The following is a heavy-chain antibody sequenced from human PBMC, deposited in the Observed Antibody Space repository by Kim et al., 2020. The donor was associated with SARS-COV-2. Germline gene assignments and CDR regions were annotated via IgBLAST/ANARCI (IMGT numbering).Heavy chain of an antibody. CDR3: ASGGTRYSSGYAFDI. V-gene: IGHV3-33*05. J-gene: IGHJ3*02. Sequence: GGSLRLSCAASGFTFSSYGMHWVRQAPGKGLEWVAVISYDGSNKYYADSVKGRFTISRDNSKNTLYLQMNSLRAEDTAVYYCASGGTRYSSGYAFDIWGQGTMVTVSS. D-gene: IGHD6-19*01. CDR2: ISYDGSNK. CDR1: GFTFSSYG.